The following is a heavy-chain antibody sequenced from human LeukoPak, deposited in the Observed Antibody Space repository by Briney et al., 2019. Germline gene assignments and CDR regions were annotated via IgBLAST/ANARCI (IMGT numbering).Heavy chain of an antibody. D-gene: IGHD1-26*01. Sequence: SETLSLICTVSGDSISGSGYSWGWIRQPRGKGLEWIGSIYSSGSTYYNASLQSRVTISIETSKNQISLRLNSVTAADTAMYYCAKSGGYGLIDYWGQGTLVTVSS. CDR2: IYSSGST. V-gene: IGHV4-39*01. CDR1: GDSISGSGYS. J-gene: IGHJ4*02. CDR3: AKSGGYGLIDY.